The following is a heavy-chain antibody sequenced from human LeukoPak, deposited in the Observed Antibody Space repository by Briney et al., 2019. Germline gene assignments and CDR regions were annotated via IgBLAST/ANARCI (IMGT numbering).Heavy chain of an antibody. CDR2: INSDGSST. V-gene: IGHV3-74*01. Sequence: GGSLRLSCAASGFTFSSYWMHWVRQAPGKGLVWVSCINSDGSSTSYADSVKGRFTISRDNAKNTLYLQMNSLRAEDTAVYYCATTGGYSYYYYYYYMDVWGKGTTVTVSS. CDR3: ATTGGYSYYYYYYYMDV. J-gene: IGHJ6*03. CDR1: GFTFSSYW. D-gene: IGHD5-18*01.